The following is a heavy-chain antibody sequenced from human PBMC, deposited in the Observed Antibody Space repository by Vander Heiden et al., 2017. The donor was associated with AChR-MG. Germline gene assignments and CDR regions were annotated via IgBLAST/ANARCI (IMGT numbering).Heavy chain of an antibody. V-gene: IGHV1-2*06. CDR1: GFTFTDSH. CDR3: ARGIAGGFDY. D-gene: IGHD2-21*01. CDR2: IIPSSGDT. Sequence: QVQLVQSGAEVKRPGASVKVSCKTSGFTFTDSHMHWVRQAPGQGLEWMGRIIPSSGDTIYAQNFQGRVTVTRDTSLTTVYMELSSLRSDDTAVFYCARGIAGGFDYWGQGTPVTVSP. J-gene: IGHJ4*02.